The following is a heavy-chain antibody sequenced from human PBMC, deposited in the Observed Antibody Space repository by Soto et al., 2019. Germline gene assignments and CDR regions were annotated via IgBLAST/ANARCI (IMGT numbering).Heavy chain of an antibody. CDR1: GGTFSSYA. V-gene: IGHV1-69*06. Sequence: SVKVSCKASGGTFSSYAICWVRQAPGQGLEWMGGIIPIFGTANYAQKFQGRVTITADKSTSTAYMELSSLRSEDTAVYYCARVFSRGGSSYDILNGYKYYYYSAIDVWGQGTTVTVSS. D-gene: IGHD3-9*01. J-gene: IGHJ6*02. CDR2: IIPIFGTA. CDR3: ARVFSRGGSSYDILNGYKYYYYSAIDV.